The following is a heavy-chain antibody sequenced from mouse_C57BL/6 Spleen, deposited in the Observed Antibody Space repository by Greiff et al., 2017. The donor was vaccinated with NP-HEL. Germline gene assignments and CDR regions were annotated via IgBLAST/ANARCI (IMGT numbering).Heavy chain of an antibody. D-gene: IGHD1-1*01. Sequence: VQLQQSGPELVKPGASVKISCKASGYTFTDYYMNWVKQSHGKSLEWIGDINPNNGGTSYNQKFKGKATLTVDKSSSTAYMELRSLTSEDSAVYYCARRTTVVAPMDYWGQGTSVTVSS. J-gene: IGHJ4*01. CDR2: INPNNGGT. CDR1: GYTFTDYY. V-gene: IGHV1-26*01. CDR3: ARRTTVVAPMDY.